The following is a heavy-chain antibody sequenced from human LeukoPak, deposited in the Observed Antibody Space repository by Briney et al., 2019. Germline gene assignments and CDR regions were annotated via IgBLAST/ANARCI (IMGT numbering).Heavy chain of an antibody. CDR2: INPNSGDT. D-gene: IGHD2-21*02. CDR1: GYTFTGYY. CDR3: ARGYCGGDCFPDY. J-gene: IGHJ4*02. Sequence: ASVKVSCKASGYTFTGYYVHWVRQAPGQGLEWMGRINPNSGDTNYAQKFQGRVTMTRDTSISTAYMELSRLRSDDTAVYYCARGYCGGDCFPDYWGQGTLVTVSS. V-gene: IGHV1-2*06.